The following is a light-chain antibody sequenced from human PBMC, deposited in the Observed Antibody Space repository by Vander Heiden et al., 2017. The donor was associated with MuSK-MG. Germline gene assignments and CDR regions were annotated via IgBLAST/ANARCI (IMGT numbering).Light chain of an antibody. V-gene: IGKV3-20*01. Sequence: DIVLTQSPATLSLSPGERATLSCRASQGVSRRHLAWYQQKPGQAPRLVRYEASSGAAGVPDRFSGTGPGTEFTLTISRLEPEDFAVYYCHQYGTSPWTLAKGPRWKS. J-gene: IGKJ1*01. CDR1: QGVSRRH. CDR3: HQYGTSPWT. CDR2: EAS.